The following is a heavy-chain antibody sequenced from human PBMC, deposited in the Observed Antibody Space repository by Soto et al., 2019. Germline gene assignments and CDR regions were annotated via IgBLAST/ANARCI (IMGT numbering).Heavy chain of an antibody. CDR2: IRSKANSYAT. V-gene: IGHV3-73*02. J-gene: IGHJ4*02. Sequence: EVQLVESGGGLVQPGGSLKLSCAASGFSFSGSAMRWVRQASGKGLEWVGRIRSKANSYATAYAASVKGRFTISRDDSKNTAYLQINSLKTEDTAVYYCTTTVTTDYWGQGTLVTVSS. CDR1: GFSFSGSA. CDR3: TTTVTTDY. D-gene: IGHD4-17*01.